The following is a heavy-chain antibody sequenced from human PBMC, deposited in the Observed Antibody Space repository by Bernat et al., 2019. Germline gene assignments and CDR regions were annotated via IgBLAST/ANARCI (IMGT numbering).Heavy chain of an antibody. V-gene: IGHV1-69*01. J-gene: IGHJ6*03. CDR1: GGTFSSYA. D-gene: IGHD2-2*01. Sequence: QVQLVQSGAEVKKPGSSVKVSCKASGGTFSSYAISWVRQAPGQGLEWMGGIIPIFGTANYAQKFQGRVTITADESTSTAYMELSSLRSEDTAVYYCARVGCSSTSCQYYYYYYMDVWGKGTTVTVSS. CDR3: ARVGCSSTSCQYYYYYYMDV. CDR2: IIPIFGTA.